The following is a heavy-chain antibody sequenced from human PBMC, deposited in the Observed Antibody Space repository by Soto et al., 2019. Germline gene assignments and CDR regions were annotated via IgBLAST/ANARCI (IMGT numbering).Heavy chain of an antibody. V-gene: IGHV4-34*01. CDR3: ARVRVRGTGWFDP. CDR2: INHSGST. Sequence: QVQLQQWGAGLLKPSETLSLTCAVYGGSFTGYYWSWIRQPPGKGREWIGEINHSGSTNYNPSLKSRVTIPVDPSKSQFSLKLNSVTAADTAVYYCARVRVRGTGWFDPWGQGTLVTVSS. CDR1: GGSFTGYY. D-gene: IGHD3-10*01. J-gene: IGHJ5*02.